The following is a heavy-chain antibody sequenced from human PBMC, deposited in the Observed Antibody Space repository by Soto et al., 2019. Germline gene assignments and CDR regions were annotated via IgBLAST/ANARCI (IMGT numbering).Heavy chain of an antibody. J-gene: IGHJ6*02. D-gene: IGHD6-25*01. CDR1: GYTFTTYA. V-gene: IGHV1-3*05. Sequence: QVQLVQSGAEEKKPGASVKVSCKASGYTFTTYAMHWVRQAPGQRLEWMGWINAGNGNTKYSQKFQGRVTITRDTSATTAYMERSSMRSEDTAVYYCARDIGYPLYGMDVWGQGTTVTVSS. CDR3: ARDIGYPLYGMDV. CDR2: INAGNGNT.